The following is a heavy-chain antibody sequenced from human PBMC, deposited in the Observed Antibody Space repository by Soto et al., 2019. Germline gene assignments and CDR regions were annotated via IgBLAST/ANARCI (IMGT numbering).Heavy chain of an antibody. CDR2: INAGNGNT. CDR3: ARGDYDTLPFDY. D-gene: IGHD3-9*01. CDR1: GYTFTSYG. J-gene: IGHJ4*02. V-gene: IGHV1-3*01. Sequence: ASVKVSCKASGYTFTSYGISWVRQAPGQRLEWMGWINAGNGNTKYSQKFQGRVTITGDTSASTAYMELSSLRSEDTAVYYCARGDYDTLPFDYWGQGTLVNVSS.